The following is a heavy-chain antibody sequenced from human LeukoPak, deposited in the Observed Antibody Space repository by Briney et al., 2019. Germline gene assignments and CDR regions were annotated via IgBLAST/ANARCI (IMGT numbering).Heavy chain of an antibody. V-gene: IGHV5-51*01. CDR1: GNSFTSYW. J-gene: IGHJ3*02. CDR3: TRGYDGSGYGDAFDI. Sequence: GESLKTSCKGSGNSFTSYWIGWVRQVPGKGLEWMGIIYPGDSDTRYSPSFQGQVTISADKSISTAYLQWGSLKASDTAMYYRTRGYDGSGYGDAFDIWGQGTMVTVSS. CDR2: IYPGDSDT. D-gene: IGHD3-22*01.